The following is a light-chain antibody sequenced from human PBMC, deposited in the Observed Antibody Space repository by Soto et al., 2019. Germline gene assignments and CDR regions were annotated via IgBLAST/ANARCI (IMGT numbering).Light chain of an antibody. CDR2: QAS. V-gene: IGKV1-5*03. CDR1: QSISSW. Sequence: DIQMTQSPSTLSASVGDRVTITCRASQSISSWLAWYQQKPGKAPKLLIYQASGLESGAPSRFSGSGTGTEFTLTISSLQPDDFATYYCQQYNSYPITFGQGTRLEIK. J-gene: IGKJ5*01. CDR3: QQYNSYPIT.